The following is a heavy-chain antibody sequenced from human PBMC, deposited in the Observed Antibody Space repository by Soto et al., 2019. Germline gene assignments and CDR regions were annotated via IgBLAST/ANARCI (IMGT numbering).Heavy chain of an antibody. CDR1: GFTFSSYW. Sequence: GGSLRLSCAASGFTFSSYWMSWVRQAPGKGLEWVANIKQDGSEKYYVDSVKGRFTISRDNAKNSLYLQMNSLRAEDTAMYYCARVAYERFLEWPMGPNAFDIWGQGTMVTVSS. D-gene: IGHD3-3*01. V-gene: IGHV3-7*01. J-gene: IGHJ3*02. CDR2: IKQDGSEK. CDR3: ARVAYERFLEWPMGPNAFDI.